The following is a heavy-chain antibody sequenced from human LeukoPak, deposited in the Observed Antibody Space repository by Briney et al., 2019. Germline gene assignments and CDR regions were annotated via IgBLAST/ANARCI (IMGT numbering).Heavy chain of an antibody. Sequence: PSETLSLTCTVSSGSISSYYCSWIRQPAGKGLEWIGRIYTSGSTNYNPSLKSRVTMSVDTSKNQISLILSSVTAADTAVYYCAISSSWPFDYWGQGTLVTVSS. D-gene: IGHD6-13*01. CDR1: SGSISSYY. CDR2: IYTSGST. CDR3: AISSSWPFDY. V-gene: IGHV4-4*07. J-gene: IGHJ4*02.